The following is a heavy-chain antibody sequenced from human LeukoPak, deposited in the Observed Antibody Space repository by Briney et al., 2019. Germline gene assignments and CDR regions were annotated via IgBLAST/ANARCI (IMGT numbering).Heavy chain of an antibody. D-gene: IGHD2-2*01. CDR3: AKGVPFRYYFDY. J-gene: IGHJ4*02. CDR2: ISYDGSNK. Sequence: PGRSLRLSCAASGFTFSSYGMHWVRQAPGKGLEWVAVISYDGSNKYYADSVKGRFTISRDNSKNTPYLQMNSLRAEDTAVYYCAKGVPFRYYFDYWGQGTLVTVSS. V-gene: IGHV3-30*18. CDR1: GFTFSSYG.